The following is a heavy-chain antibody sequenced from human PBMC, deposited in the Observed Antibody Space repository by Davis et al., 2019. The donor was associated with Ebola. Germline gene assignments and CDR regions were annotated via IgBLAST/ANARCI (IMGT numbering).Heavy chain of an antibody. CDR3: ARRNYDVLSGYYDAFDV. CDR1: GDSISSSHW. CDR2: IYHSGST. V-gene: IGHV4-4*02. J-gene: IGHJ3*01. Sequence: MPSETLSLTCVVSGDSISSSHWWSWVRQSPGKGLVWIGEIYHSGSTNYNLSLKSRVTISVDKSKNQFSLKVNSVTAADTAVYFCARRNYDVLSGYYDAFDVWGQGTMVTVSS. D-gene: IGHD3-16*01.